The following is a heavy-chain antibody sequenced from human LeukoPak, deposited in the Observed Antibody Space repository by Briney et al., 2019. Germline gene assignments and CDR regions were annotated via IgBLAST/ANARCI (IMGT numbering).Heavy chain of an antibody. CDR3: ARTRPGSVTTPNSDAFDV. CDR2: TIPLFHTA. CDR1: GGVFSSYA. Sequence: SVKVSCKSSGGVFSSYAVTWVRQAPGQGLEWMGGTIPLFHTADYAQQFRDRVTITADESTTTVYMDLSSLTPEDTAVYYCARTRPGSVTTPNSDAFDVWGQGTMVSVSS. D-gene: IGHD4-17*01. J-gene: IGHJ3*01. V-gene: IGHV1-69*13.